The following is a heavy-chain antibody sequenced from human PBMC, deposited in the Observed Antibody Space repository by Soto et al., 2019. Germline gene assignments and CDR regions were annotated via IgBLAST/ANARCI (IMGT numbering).Heavy chain of an antibody. Sequence: QVQLQESGPGLVKPSETLSLTCSVSGGSIINYYWNWIRQPPGKGLEWIGYIYNSGNTNYNPSLKSRVTISVDTSKNQFSLKLTSVTAADTAVYYCARGARIDMFDYWGQGTLVTVSS. CDR3: ARGARIDMFDY. V-gene: IGHV4-59*01. CDR1: GGSIINYY. D-gene: IGHD5-12*01. CDR2: IYNSGNT. J-gene: IGHJ4*02.